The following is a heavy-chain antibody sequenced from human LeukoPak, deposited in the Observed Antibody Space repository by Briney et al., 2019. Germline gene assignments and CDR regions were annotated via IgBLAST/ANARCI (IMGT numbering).Heavy chain of an antibody. CDR1: GFTFSSYA. CDR2: ISGSGGST. J-gene: IGHJ4*02. CDR3: AKDQSFLVTMIVVVIPFDY. V-gene: IGHV3-23*01. D-gene: IGHD3-22*01. Sequence: PGGSLRLSCAASGFTFSSYAMSWVRQAPGKGLEWVSAISGSGGSTYYADSVKGRFTISRDNSKNTLYLQMNSLRAEDTAVYYCAKDQSFLVTMIVVVIPFDYWGQGTLVTVSS.